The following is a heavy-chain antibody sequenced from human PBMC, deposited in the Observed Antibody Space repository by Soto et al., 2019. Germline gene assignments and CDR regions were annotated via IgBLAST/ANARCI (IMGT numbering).Heavy chain of an antibody. V-gene: IGHV3-21*01. CDR1: GFIFSSYD. CDR3: AREGGYCTSTPCYDYGMDV. CDR2: IRSSSTYR. Sequence: EVQLVESGGGLVKPGGSLRLYCAASGFIFSSYDMNWVRQAPGKGLEWVSSIRSSSTYRYYADSVKGRCTISRDNAQNSLHLQIDSLRPEDTAVYYCAREGGYCTSTPCYDYGMDVWGQGTTVIVSS. D-gene: IGHD2-2*01. J-gene: IGHJ6*02.